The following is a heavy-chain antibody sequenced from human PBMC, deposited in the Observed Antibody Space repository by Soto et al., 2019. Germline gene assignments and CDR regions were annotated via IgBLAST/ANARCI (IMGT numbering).Heavy chain of an antibody. V-gene: IGHV1-18*01. CDR1: GYIFSNFG. D-gene: IGHD2-2*01. J-gene: IGHJ6*02. CDR3: AKDASSWFYYYYGMDV. CDR2: ISGYNDNT. Sequence: QIQLVQSRPQVRKPGASVKVSCKASGYIFSNFGISWVRQAPGQGLEWMGWISGYNDNTNYAQKFQDRVRMTTDISTSTAYMELTTLRPEDTAVYYCAKDASSWFYYYYGMDVWGQGTTVTVSS.